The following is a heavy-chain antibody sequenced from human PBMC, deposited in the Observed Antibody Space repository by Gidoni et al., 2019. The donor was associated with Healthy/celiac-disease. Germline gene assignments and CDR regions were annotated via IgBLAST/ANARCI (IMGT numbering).Heavy chain of an antibody. Sequence: QVQLVESGGGVVHPGRSLRLPCAASGFTFRSYAMHWVRQAPGKGLEWVAVISYDGSNKYYADSVKGRFTISRDNSKNTLYLQMNSLRAEDTAVYYCARDQAPNGVCYAFDYWGQGTLVTVSS. CDR3: ARDQAPNGVCYAFDY. CDR2: ISYDGSNK. V-gene: IGHV3-30-3*01. CDR1: GFTFRSYA. J-gene: IGHJ4*02. D-gene: IGHD2-8*01.